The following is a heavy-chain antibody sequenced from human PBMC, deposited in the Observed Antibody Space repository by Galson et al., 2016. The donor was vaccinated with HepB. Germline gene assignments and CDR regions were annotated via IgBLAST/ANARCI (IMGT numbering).Heavy chain of an antibody. D-gene: IGHD3-9*01. CDR3: ARFDGAFDY. V-gene: IGHV5-51*01. CDR2: IYPGDADT. J-gene: IGHJ4*02. Sequence: QSGAEVKKPGESLKISCKGSGYTFADYWIGWVRQMPGKGLEWMGIIYPGDADTRYSPSFQGQVTISADRSISTAYLRWSSLKASDTATYYCARFDGAFDYWGQGTLVTVSS. CDR1: GYTFADYW.